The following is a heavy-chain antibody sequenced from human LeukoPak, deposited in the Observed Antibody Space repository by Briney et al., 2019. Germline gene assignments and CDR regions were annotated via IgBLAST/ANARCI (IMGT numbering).Heavy chain of an antibody. CDR1: GGSISSGGYS. Sequence: PSETLSLTCAVSGGSISSGGYSWSWIRQPPGKGLEWIGYIYYSGSTYYNPSLKSRVTISVDTSKNQFSLKLSSVTAADTAVYYCARSGGYGIVDYWGQGTLVTVSS. V-gene: IGHV4-30-4*07. CDR2: IYYSGST. J-gene: IGHJ4*02. D-gene: IGHD5-12*01. CDR3: ARSGGYGIVDY.